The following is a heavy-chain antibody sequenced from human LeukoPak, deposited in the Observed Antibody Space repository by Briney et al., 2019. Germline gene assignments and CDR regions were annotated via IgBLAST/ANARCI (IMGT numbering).Heavy chain of an antibody. CDR1: GFTFSSYW. Sequence: GGSLRLSCAASGFTFSSYWMHWVRQAPGKGLVWVSRINSDGSSTSYADSVKGRFTISKDNAKNTLYLQMNSLRAEDTAVYYCARGDSDYYDSSVDYWGQGTLVTVSS. D-gene: IGHD3-22*01. CDR3: ARGDSDYYDSSVDY. J-gene: IGHJ4*02. V-gene: IGHV3-74*01. CDR2: INSDGSST.